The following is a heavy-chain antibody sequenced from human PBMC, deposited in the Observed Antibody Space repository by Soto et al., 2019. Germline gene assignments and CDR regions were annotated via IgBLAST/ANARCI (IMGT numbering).Heavy chain of an antibody. V-gene: IGHV3-23*01. J-gene: IGHJ5*02. Sequence: EVQILESGEGLIKPGGSLRLSCAASGFSFSTFAMTWVRQAPGKGLEWVPTMISTGISTYYADSVKGRFTISRANSKNTLYLQMNSLRAEDSAVYYCAKGNYGDYGGFDPWGQGTLVTVSS. CDR3: AKGNYGDYGGFDP. D-gene: IGHD4-17*01. CDR2: MISTGIST. CDR1: GFSFSTFA.